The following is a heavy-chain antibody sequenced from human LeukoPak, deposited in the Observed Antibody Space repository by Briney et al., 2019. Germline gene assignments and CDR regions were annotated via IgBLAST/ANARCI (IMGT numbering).Heavy chain of an antibody. CDR2: IYYSGST. D-gene: IGHD6-19*01. V-gene: IGHV4-39*07. J-gene: IGHJ4*02. CDR3: ARGSSGWYVVLDY. Sequence: PSETLSLTCTVSGGSIRSSSYYWGWIRQPPGKGLEWIGSIYYSGSTYYNPSLKSRVTISVDTSKNQFSLKLSSVTAADTAVYYCARGSSGWYVVLDYWGQGTLVTVSS. CDR1: GGSIRSSSYY.